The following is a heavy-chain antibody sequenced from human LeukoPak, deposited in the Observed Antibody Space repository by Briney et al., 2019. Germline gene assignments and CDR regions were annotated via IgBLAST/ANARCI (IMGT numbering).Heavy chain of an antibody. Sequence: GGSLRLSCAASGFTFSSYSMNWVRQAPGKGLVWVSRINSDGSSTSYADSVKGRFTISRDNAKNTLYLQMNSLRAEDTAVYYCARDVRVGAIRYFDYWGQGTLVTVSS. CDR3: ARDVRVGAIRYFDY. CDR1: GFTFSSYS. CDR2: INSDGSST. J-gene: IGHJ4*02. D-gene: IGHD1-26*01. V-gene: IGHV3-74*01.